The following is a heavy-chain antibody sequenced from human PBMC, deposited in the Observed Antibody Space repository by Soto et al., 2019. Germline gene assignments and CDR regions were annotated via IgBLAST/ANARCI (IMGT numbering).Heavy chain of an antibody. V-gene: IGHV1-69*16. CDR1: GGTFSSYT. CDR2: IIPILGIA. CDR3: TTVSGDIHYYYYYGMDV. Sequence: SVKVSCKASGGTFSSYTISWVRQAPGQGLEWMVRIIPILGIANYAAPVKGRFTISRDDSKNTLYLQMNSLKTEDTAVYFCTTVSGDIHYYYYYGMDVWGQGTMVTVSS. J-gene: IGHJ6*02. D-gene: IGHD4-17*01.